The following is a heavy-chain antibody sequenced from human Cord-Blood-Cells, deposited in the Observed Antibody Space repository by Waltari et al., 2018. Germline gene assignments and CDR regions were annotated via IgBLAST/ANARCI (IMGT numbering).Heavy chain of an antibody. CDR2: FDPEDGET. CDR1: GYTLTELS. V-gene: IGHV1-24*01. Sequence: QVQLVQSGAEVKKPGASVKVSCTDSGYTLTELSMQWVRQAPGKGLEWMGGFDPEDGETIYAQKFQGRVTMTEDTSTDTAYMELSSLRSEDTAVYYCATDRYSSSIDAFDIWGQGTMVTVSS. J-gene: IGHJ3*02. CDR3: ATDRYSSSIDAFDI. D-gene: IGHD6-6*01.